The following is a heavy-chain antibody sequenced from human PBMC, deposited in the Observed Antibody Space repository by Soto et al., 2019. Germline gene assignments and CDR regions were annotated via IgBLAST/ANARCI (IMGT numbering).Heavy chain of an antibody. CDR3: ARARPPSGSRYYYGMDV. CDR2: INAGNGNT. CDR1: GYTFTSYA. J-gene: IGHJ6*02. Sequence: ASVKVSCKASGYTFTSYAMHWVRQAPGQRLEWMGWINAGNGNTKYSQKFQGRVTITRDTSASTAYMELSSLRSEDTAVYYCARARPPSGSRYYYGMDVWGQGTTVT. D-gene: IGHD3-10*01. V-gene: IGHV1-3*01.